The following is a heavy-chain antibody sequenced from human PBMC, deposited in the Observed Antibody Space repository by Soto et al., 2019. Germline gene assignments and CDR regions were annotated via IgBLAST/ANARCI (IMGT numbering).Heavy chain of an antibody. CDR2: ISYDGSNK. CDR1: GFTFSSYG. V-gene: IGHV3-30*18. D-gene: IGHD3-9*01. Sequence: HPGGSLRLSCAASGFTFSSYGMHWVRQAPGKGLEWVAVISYDGSNKYYADSVKGRFTISRDNSKNTLYLQMNSLRAEDTAVYYCAKDKEDFDWLLYGSPPPRRALDYWGQGT. CDR3: AKDKEDFDWLLYGSPPPRRALDY. J-gene: IGHJ4*02.